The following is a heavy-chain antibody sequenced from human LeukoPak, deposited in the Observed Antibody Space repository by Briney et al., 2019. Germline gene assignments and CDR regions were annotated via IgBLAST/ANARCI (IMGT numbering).Heavy chain of an antibody. D-gene: IGHD5-18*01. CDR2: INHSGST. Sequence: SETLSLTCAVYGGSFSGYYWSWIRQPPGKGLEWIGEINHSGSTNYNPSLKSRVTISVDTSKNQFSLKLSSVTAADTAVYYCTRGRGGYSYGQIRREGNWFDPWGQGTLVTVSS. V-gene: IGHV4-34*01. CDR1: GGSFSGYY. CDR3: TRGRGGYSYGQIRREGNWFDP. J-gene: IGHJ5*02.